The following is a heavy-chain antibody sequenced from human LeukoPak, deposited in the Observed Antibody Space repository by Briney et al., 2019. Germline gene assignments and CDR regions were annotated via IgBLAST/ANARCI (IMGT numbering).Heavy chain of an antibody. CDR2: ISYDGSNK. J-gene: IGHJ6*03. CDR1: GFTFSSYA. V-gene: IGHV3-30*04. D-gene: IGHD1-26*01. CDR3: ARDPYSGNYGNYYYYYMDV. Sequence: GGSLRLSCAASGFTFSSYAMHWVRQAPGKGLEWVAVISYDGSNKYYADSVKGRFTISRDNSKNTLYLQMDSLGPEDTAVYYCARDPYSGNYGNYYYYYMDVWGKGTTVTISS.